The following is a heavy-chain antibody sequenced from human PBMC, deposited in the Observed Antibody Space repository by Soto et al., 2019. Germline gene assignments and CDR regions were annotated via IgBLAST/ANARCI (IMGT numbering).Heavy chain of an antibody. J-gene: IGHJ6*02. Sequence: XESLNISCKGSGYSFTSYWIGWARQMPGKGLEWMGIIYPGDSDTRYSPSFQGQVTISADKSISTAYLQWSSLKASDTAMYYCARHSRLGYCSGGSCRTYYYYGMDVWGQGTTVTVSS. V-gene: IGHV5-51*01. CDR3: ARHSRLGYCSGGSCRTYYYYGMDV. CDR2: IYPGDSDT. CDR1: GYSFTSYW. D-gene: IGHD2-15*01.